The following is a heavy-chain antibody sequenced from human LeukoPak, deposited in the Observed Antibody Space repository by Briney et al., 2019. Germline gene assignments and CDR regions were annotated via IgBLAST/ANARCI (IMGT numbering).Heavy chain of an antibody. CDR2: INDSGST. J-gene: IGHJ6*02. CDR1: GASIKNNY. D-gene: IGHD1-1*01. V-gene: IGHV4-59*01. CDR3: ARDSWLQSSGNWYFYGMDV. Sequence: TLSLTCTVSGASIKNNYWSWIRQPPGGGLEWIGYINDSGSTKYNPSLKTRVTISLDTPRNRFSLRLSSVTAADTAVYYCARDSWLQSSGNWYFYGMDVWGQGTTVTVSS.